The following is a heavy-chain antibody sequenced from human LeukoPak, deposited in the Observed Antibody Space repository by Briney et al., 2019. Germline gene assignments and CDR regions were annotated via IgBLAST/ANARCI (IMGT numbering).Heavy chain of an antibody. V-gene: IGHV3-72*01. CDR1: GFTFSDQY. Sequence: AGGSLRLSCAASGFTFSDQYMDWVRQATGKGLEWVGRIRNKANSDTTEYAASVKGRFTISRDDSKNSLYLQMNSLKTEDTAVYYCANLAGKPADYWGQGTLVTVSS. D-gene: IGHD6-13*01. CDR3: ANLAGKPADY. J-gene: IGHJ4*02. CDR2: IRNKANSDTT.